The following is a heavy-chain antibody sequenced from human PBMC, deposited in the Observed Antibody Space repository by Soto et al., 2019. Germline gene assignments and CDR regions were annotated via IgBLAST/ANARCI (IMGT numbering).Heavy chain of an antibody. Sequence: PRGSLRLSCAASGFDASVNFMSWVRQAPGKGLEWVSTISGSGGSTYYADSVKGRFTISRDNSKNTLYLQMNSLRAEDTAVYYCAREWLLSPYGMDVWGQGTTVTVSS. D-gene: IGHD3-3*01. J-gene: IGHJ6*02. CDR1: GFDASVNF. V-gene: IGHV3-23*01. CDR2: ISGSGGST. CDR3: AREWLLSPYGMDV.